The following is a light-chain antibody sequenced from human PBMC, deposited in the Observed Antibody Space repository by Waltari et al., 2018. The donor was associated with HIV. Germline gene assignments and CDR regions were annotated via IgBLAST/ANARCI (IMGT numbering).Light chain of an antibody. J-gene: IGKJ1*01. CDR2: AAT. CDR1: QSVSSNY. CDR3: QQYGDSHRT. V-gene: IGKV3-20*01. Sequence: EIVLMQSPGTLSLSPGERATLSCRASQSVSSNYLGWYQQRPGQAPRLLIYAATHRAAGIPDRFSGSGSGTDFTLTISRLEPEDSAVYYCQQYGDSHRTFGQGTKVDIK.